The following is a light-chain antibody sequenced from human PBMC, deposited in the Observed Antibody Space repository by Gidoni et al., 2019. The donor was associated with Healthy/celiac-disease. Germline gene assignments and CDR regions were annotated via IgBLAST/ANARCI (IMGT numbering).Light chain of an antibody. CDR2: EGS. J-gene: IGLJ1*01. CDR3: CSYAGSSTFYV. V-gene: IGLV2-23*01. Sequence: QSALTQPASVSGSPGQSITISCTGTSSYVGSYNLVSWYKQHPGKAPKLMIYEGSKRPSGVSNRFSGSKSGNTASLTISGLQAEDEADYYCCSYAGSSTFYVFGTGTKVTVL. CDR1: SSYVGSYNL.